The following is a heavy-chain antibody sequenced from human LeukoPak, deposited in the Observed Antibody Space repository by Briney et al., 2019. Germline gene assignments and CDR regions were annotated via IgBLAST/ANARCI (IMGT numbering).Heavy chain of an antibody. CDR3: ANENWFDP. J-gene: IGHJ5*02. CDR1: GYTFTNFA. Sequence: ASVKVSCRASGYTFTNFAMNWVRQAPGQGLEWMGWINTNTGSPTYAQGFTGRFVFSLDTSVSTAYLQISSLKADDTAVYYCANENWFDPWGQGTLVTVSS. V-gene: IGHV7-4-1*02. CDR2: INTNTGSP.